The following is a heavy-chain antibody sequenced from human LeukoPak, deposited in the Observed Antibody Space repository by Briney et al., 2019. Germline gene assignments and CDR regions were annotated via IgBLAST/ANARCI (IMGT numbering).Heavy chain of an antibody. D-gene: IGHD3-10*01. CDR1: GYTFTSYD. V-gene: IGHV1-8*03. J-gene: IGHJ4*02. Sequence: ASVKVSCKASGYTFTSYDINWVRQATGQGLEWMGWMNPNSGNTGYAQKFQGRVTITRNTSISTAYMELSSLRSEDTAVYYCARGPYYGSGSYFGGFDYWGQGTLVTVSS. CDR2: MNPNSGNT. CDR3: ARGPYYGSGSYFGGFDY.